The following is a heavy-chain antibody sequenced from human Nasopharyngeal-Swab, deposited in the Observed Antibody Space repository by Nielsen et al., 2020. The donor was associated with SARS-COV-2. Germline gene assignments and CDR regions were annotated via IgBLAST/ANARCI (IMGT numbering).Heavy chain of an antibody. D-gene: IGHD2-15*01. V-gene: IGHV4-34*01. CDR2: INHSGST. Sequence: SDTLSLTFAVYGGSFSGYYWSWIRRPPGKGLEWIGEINHSGSTNYNPSLKSRVTISVDTSKNQFSLKLSSVTAADTAVYYCARGAQLGSGGSQYYYYYYGMDVWGQGTTVTVSS. CDR3: ARGAQLGSGGSQYYYYYYGMDV. CDR1: GGSFSGYY. J-gene: IGHJ6*02.